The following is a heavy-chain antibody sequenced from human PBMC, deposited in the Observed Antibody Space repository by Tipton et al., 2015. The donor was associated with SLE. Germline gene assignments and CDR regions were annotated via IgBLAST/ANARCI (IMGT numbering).Heavy chain of an antibody. D-gene: IGHD3-3*01. J-gene: IGHJ6*02. V-gene: IGHV4-61*08. CDR2: IYYSGST. Sequence: TLSLTCTVSGGSISSGGYYWSWIRQHPGKGLEWIGYIYYSGSTNYNPSLKSRVTISVDTSKNQFSLKLSSVTAADTAVYYCARDTSGERSNYGMDVWSQGTTVTVSS. CDR3: ARDTSGERSNYGMDV. CDR1: GGSISSGGYY.